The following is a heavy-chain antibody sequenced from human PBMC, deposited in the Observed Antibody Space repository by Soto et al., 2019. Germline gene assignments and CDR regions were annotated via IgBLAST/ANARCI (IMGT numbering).Heavy chain of an antibody. CDR2: INAGNGNT. D-gene: IGHD3-3*01. V-gene: IGHV1-3*01. CDR1: GYTFTSYA. CDR3: ARTSRYYFYDY. Sequence: ASVTVSCKASGYTFTSYAMHWVRQAPGQRLEWMGWINAGNGNTKYSQKFQGRVTITRETSASTAYMERSSLRSEDTAVYYCARTSRYYFYDYWGQGTLVTVSS. J-gene: IGHJ4*02.